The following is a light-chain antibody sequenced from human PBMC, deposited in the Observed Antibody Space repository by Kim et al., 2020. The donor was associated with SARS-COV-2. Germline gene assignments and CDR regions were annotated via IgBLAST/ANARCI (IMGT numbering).Light chain of an antibody. J-gene: IGLJ3*02. CDR2: LNSDGSH. CDR1: SGHSTYD. Sequence: QPVLTQLPSASASLGASVKLTCTLSSGHSTYDIAWHQQHPEKGPRYLMKLNSDGSHKKGDGVPDRFSGSSFGAERYLTISSLQSDDEADYYCQTWGTGFRVFGGGTQLTVL. CDR3: QTWGTGFRV. V-gene: IGLV4-69*01.